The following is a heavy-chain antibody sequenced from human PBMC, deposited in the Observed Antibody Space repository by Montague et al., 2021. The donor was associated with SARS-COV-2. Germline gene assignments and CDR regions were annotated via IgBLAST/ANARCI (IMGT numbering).Heavy chain of an antibody. D-gene: IGHD3-3*01. CDR1: GSSLSQTT. CDR2: LDGQYGDT. V-gene: IGHV1-24*01. CDR3: TTHSISGVVIYAIAF. J-gene: IGHJ3*01. Sequence: SVKVSCKVSGSSLSQTTIHWVRQAPVKGLEWMGSLDGQYGDTVYXQTLQGRVAMTADSSTETAYMELANLISDDTAVYYCTTHSISGVVIYAIAFWGQGTMVTVSS.